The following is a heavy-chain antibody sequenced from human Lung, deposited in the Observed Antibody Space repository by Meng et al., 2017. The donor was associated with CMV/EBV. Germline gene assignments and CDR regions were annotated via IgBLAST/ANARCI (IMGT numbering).Heavy chain of an antibody. D-gene: IGHD3-3*01. J-gene: IGHJ4*02. CDR1: GFTFSSYA. CDR2: ISYDGSNK. CDR3: ARVELRFLEWSGFDY. V-gene: IGHV3-30-3*01. Sequence: GGSXRLXCAASGFTFSSYAMHWVRQAPGKGLEWVAVISYDGSNKYYADSVKGRFTISRDNSKNTLYLQMNSLRAEDTAVYYCARVELRFLEWSGFDYWGQGTXVTCAS.